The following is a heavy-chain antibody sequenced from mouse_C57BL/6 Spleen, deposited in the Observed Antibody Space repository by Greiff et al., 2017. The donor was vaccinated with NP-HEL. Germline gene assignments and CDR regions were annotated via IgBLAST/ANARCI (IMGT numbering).Heavy chain of an antibody. CDR1: GYAFSSSW. CDR3: AWAWFAY. CDR2: IYPGDGDT. Sequence: VKLMESGPELVKPGASVKISCKASGYAFSSSWMNWVKQRPGKGLEWIGRIYPGDGDTNYNGKFKGKATLTADKSSSTAYMQLSSLTSEDSAVYFCAWAWFAYWGQGTLVTVSA. V-gene: IGHV1-82*01. J-gene: IGHJ3*01.